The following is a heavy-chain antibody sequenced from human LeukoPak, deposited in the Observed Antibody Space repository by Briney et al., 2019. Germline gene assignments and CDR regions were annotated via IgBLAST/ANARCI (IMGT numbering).Heavy chain of an antibody. CDR1: GFTFNSYD. Sequence: ASVKVSCKASGFTFNSYDINWVRQATGQGLEWMGWMNPNTGNTGYGERFQGRVTMTRDNSISTAYMELNSLTSEDTAVYYCARGGAGTYYKRDGWFDPWGQGTVVTVSS. J-gene: IGHJ5*02. V-gene: IGHV1-8*01. CDR3: ARGGAGTYYKRDGWFDP. D-gene: IGHD3-10*01. CDR2: MNPNTGNT.